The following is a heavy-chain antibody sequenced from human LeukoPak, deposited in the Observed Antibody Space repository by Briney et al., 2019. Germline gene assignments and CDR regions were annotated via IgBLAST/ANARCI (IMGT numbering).Heavy chain of an antibody. CDR1: GFTFSSYA. V-gene: IGHV3-23*01. J-gene: IGHJ4*02. D-gene: IGHD3-16*02. CDR2: ISGSAGST. CDR3: VKDQSLYVWGSYRRPPFDY. Sequence: PGGSLTLSCAASGFTFSSYAMSWVRQAPGKGLEWVSAISGSAGSTYYADSVKGRFTISRDNSKNTLYLQMNSLRAEDTAVYYCVKDQSLYVWGSYRRPPFDYWGQGTLVTVSS.